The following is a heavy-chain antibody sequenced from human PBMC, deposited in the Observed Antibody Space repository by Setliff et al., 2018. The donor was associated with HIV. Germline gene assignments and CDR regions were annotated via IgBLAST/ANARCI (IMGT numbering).Heavy chain of an antibody. D-gene: IGHD3-10*01. J-gene: IGHJ4*02. CDR1: GGSFSGYY. CDR3: ARRAGSDYFTRFDY. CDR2: INHSGST. V-gene: IGHV4-34*01. Sequence: SETLSLTCAVYGGSFSGYYWSWIRQSPGKGLEWIGEINHSGSTNYNPSLKSRVTILGDTSKNQFSLKLSSVTAADTAVYYCARRAGSDYFTRFDYGGQGTLVTVSS.